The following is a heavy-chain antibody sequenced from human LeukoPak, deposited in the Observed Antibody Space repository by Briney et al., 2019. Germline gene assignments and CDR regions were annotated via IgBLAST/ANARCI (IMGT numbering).Heavy chain of an antibody. Sequence: SETLSLTCTVSGGSISSYYWSWIRQPPGKGLEWIGYIYYSGSTNYNPSLKSRVTISVDTSKNQFSLKLSSVTAADTAVYYCARRVDCSGGRCFNWFDPWGQGTLVTVSS. D-gene: IGHD2-15*01. CDR1: GGSISSYY. CDR3: ARRVDCSGGRCFNWFDP. V-gene: IGHV4-59*08. J-gene: IGHJ5*02. CDR2: IYYSGST.